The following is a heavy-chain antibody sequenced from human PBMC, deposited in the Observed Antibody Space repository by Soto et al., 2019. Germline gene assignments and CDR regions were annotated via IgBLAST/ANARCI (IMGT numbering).Heavy chain of an antibody. CDR3: ARAWGEADYGDYGVVGDY. J-gene: IGHJ4*02. CDR1: GGSISSGDYY. V-gene: IGHV4-30-4*01. D-gene: IGHD4-17*01. Sequence: SETLSLTCTVSGGSISSGDYYWSWIRQPPGKGLEWIGYIYYSGSTYYNPSLKSRVTISVDTSKNQFSLKLSSVTAADTAVYYCARAWGEADYGDYGVVGDYWGQGTLVTVSS. CDR2: IYYSGST.